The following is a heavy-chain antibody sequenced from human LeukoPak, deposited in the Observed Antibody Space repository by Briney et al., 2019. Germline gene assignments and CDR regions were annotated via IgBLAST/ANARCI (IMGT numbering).Heavy chain of an antibody. CDR2: IIPIFGTA. J-gene: IGHJ4*02. CDR1: GGTFSSYA. CDR3: AISGLAQPVGLWDY. D-gene: IGHD3/OR15-3a*01. Sequence: SVKVSCKASGGTFSSYAISWVRQAPGQGREWMGRIIPIFGTANYAQKFQGRVTITTDESTSTAYMELSSLRSEDTAVYYCAISGLAQPVGLWDYWGQGTLVTVSS. V-gene: IGHV1-69*05.